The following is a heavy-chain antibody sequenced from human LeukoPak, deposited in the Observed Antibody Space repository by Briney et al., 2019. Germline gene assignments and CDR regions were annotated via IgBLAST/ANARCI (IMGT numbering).Heavy chain of an antibody. Sequence: SVKVSCKASGYTFTNYGITWVRQAPGQGLEWMGGIIPIFGTANYAQKFQGRVTITADESTSTAYMELSSLRSEDTAVYYCAREDYGGNGDYWGQGTLVTVSS. V-gene: IGHV1-69*13. J-gene: IGHJ4*02. CDR1: GYTFTNYG. D-gene: IGHD4-23*01. CDR3: AREDYGGNGDY. CDR2: IIPIFGTA.